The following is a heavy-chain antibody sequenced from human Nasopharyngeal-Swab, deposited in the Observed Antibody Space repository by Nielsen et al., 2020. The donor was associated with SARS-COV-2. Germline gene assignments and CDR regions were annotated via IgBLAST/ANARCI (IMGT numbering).Heavy chain of an antibody. D-gene: IGHD2-2*02. CDR1: GLTFNTYT. J-gene: IGHJ4*02. CDR2: ISSGSSYI. Sequence: GESLKISCVDSGLTFNTYTMNWVRQAPGKGLEWVSSISSGSSYIYYADSVRGRFTISRDNAKNSLYLQMDNLRAEDTAVYYCARNTPAMFAYWGRGTLVTVSS. V-gene: IGHV3-21*01. CDR3: ARNTPAMFAY.